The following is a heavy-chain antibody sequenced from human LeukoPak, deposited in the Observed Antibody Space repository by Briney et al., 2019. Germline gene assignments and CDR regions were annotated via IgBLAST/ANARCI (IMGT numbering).Heavy chain of an antibody. CDR2: ISGGGETT. J-gene: IGHJ3*02. CDR1: GFTFSDYA. Sequence: GGSLRLSCAASGFTFSDYAMNWVRQAPGKGLEWVSHISGGGETTFYADSVKGRFAMPRDNFRSTLDLQMSSLTAEDTAVYYCAKDYIARNQVYDAFDIWGQGTMVTVSS. CDR3: AKDYIARNQVYDAFDI. V-gene: IGHV3-23*01.